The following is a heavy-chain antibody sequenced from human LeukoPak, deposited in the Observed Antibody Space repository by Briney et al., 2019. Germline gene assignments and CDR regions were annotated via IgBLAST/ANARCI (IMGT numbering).Heavy chain of an antibody. D-gene: IGHD5-24*01. CDR1: GGSINSPNYY. CDR3: ERELATIPRGSIDV. J-gene: IGHJ3*01. V-gene: IGHV4-39*02. Sequence: SETLSLTCTVSGGSINSPNYYWGWVRQPPGKGLEWIGSIYYSGSTSYSPSLKSRVTISIDTSKNQFSLHLNSVTAADAAVYYCERELATIPRGSIDVWGQGTMVTVSS. CDR2: IYYSGST.